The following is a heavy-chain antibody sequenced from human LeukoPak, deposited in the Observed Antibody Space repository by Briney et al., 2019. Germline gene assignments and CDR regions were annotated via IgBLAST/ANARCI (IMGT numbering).Heavy chain of an antibody. CDR2: IYTSGST. J-gene: IGHJ6*03. Sequence: SQTLSLTCTVSGGSISSGSYYWSWIRQPAGKGLEWIGRIYTSGSTNYNPSLKSRVTISVDTSKNQFSLKLSSVTAADTAVYYCARSTSCYKCYYYMDVWGKGTTVTVSS. V-gene: IGHV4-61*02. D-gene: IGHD2-2*02. CDR3: ARSTSCYKCYYYMDV. CDR1: GGSISSGSYY.